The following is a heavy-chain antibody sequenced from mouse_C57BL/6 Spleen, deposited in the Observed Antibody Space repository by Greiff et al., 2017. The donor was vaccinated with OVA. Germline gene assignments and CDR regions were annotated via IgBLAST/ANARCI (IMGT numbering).Heavy chain of an antibody. CDR1: GFTFSSYA. D-gene: IGHD1-1*01. CDR3: TRGSISYYAMDY. CDR2: ISSGGDYI. V-gene: IGHV5-9-1*02. Sequence: EVKLMESGEGLVKPGGSLKLSCAASGFTFSSYAMSWVRQTPEKRLEWVAYISSGGDYIYYADTVKGRFTISRDNARNTLYLQMSSLKSEDTAMYYCTRGSISYYAMDYWGQGTSVTVSS. J-gene: IGHJ4*01.